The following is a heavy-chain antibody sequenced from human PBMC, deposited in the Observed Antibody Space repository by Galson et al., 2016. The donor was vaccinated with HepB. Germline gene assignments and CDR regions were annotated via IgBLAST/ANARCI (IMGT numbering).Heavy chain of an antibody. CDR3: AKAALVGPTYPLEF. J-gene: IGHJ4*02. CDR1: GFIFSNYA. D-gene: IGHD1-26*01. CDR2: ISEDGSTR. Sequence: LRLSCAASGFIFSNYAVLWVRQAPGKGPEWVAAISEDGSTRDYIDSVKGRLTVSRDNSKNTFYLQMNSLRAEDRAVYYCAKAALVGPTYPLEFWGPGTLVTVSS. V-gene: IGHV3-30*04.